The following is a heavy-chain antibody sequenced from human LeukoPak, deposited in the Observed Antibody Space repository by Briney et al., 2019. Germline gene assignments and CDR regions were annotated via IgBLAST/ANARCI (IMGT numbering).Heavy chain of an antibody. CDR3: ARESEYYGSGSLQRYYYYGMDV. CDR1: GFTFSSYW. J-gene: IGHJ6*04. Sequence: GGSLRLSCAASGFTFSSYWRHWVRQAPGKGLVWVSRINSDGSSTSYADSVKGRFTISRDNAKNTLYLQMNSLRAEDTAVYYCARESEYYGSGSLQRYYYYGMDVWGKGTTVTVSS. D-gene: IGHD3-10*01. CDR2: INSDGSST. V-gene: IGHV3-74*01.